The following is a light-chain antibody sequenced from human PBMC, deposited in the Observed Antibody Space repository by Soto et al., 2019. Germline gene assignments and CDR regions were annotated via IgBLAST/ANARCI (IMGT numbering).Light chain of an antibody. CDR1: QSVSSSY. CDR3: QQYGSSPLT. V-gene: IGKV3-20*01. Sequence: EIVLTQSPGTLSLSPGERATLSCRASQSVSSSYLAWYQQKPGQAPRLLIYGGSSRATGIPDRLSGSGSGKDFTLTISRLEPEDFAVYYCQQYGSSPLTFGGGTKVEIK. CDR2: GGS. J-gene: IGKJ4*01.